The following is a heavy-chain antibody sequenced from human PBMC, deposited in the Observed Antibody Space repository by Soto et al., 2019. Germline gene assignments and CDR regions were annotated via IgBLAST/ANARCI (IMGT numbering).Heavy chain of an antibody. CDR3: ARAHYGDYGYGMDV. CDR1: GGSISSYY. J-gene: IGHJ6*02. V-gene: IGHV4-59*01. D-gene: IGHD4-17*01. CDR2: IYHSGST. Sequence: SETLSLTCTVSGGSISSYYWSWIRQPPGKGLEWIGYIYHSGSTNYNPSLKSRVTISLDTSRNQFSLKLTSVTAADTAVYYCARAHYGDYGYGMDVWGQGTTVTVSS.